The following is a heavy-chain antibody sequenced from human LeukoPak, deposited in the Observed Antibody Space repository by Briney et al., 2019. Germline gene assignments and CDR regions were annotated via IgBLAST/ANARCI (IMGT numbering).Heavy chain of an antibody. J-gene: IGHJ4*02. Sequence: TLSLTCTVSGYSISSDYYWGWIRQPPGKALEWLALIYWNNDKRYSPSLKSRLTITKDTSKNQVVLTMTNMDPVDTATYCCAHSRLHGGDYWGQGTLVTVSS. D-gene: IGHD4-11*01. CDR3: AHSRLHGGDY. CDR1: GYSISSDYY. V-gene: IGHV2-5*01. CDR2: IYWNNDK.